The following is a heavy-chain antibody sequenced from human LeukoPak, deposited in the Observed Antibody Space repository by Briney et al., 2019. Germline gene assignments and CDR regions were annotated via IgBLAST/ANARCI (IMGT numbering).Heavy chain of an antibody. Sequence: NPSETLSLTCTVSGGSISSSSYYWGWIRQPPGKGLEWIGSIYYSGSTYYNPSLKSRVTISVDTSKNQFSLKLSSVTAADTAVYYCARDRRRGYSGYDSANWFDPWGQGTLVTVSS. V-gene: IGHV4-39*07. J-gene: IGHJ5*02. CDR1: GGSISSSSYY. CDR3: ARDRRRGYSGYDSANWFDP. CDR2: IYYSGST. D-gene: IGHD5-12*01.